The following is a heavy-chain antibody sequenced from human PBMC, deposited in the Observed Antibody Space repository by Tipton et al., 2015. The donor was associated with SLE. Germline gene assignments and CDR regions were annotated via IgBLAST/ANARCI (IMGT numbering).Heavy chain of an antibody. CDR2: IRGNGGSI. J-gene: IGHJ4*02. D-gene: IGHD1-26*01. CDR1: GFTFSDYA. V-gene: IGHV3-23*01. Sequence: SLRLSCAASGFTFSDYAVHWVRQAPGKGLAWVSGIRGNGGSIYYIGSVKGRFTISRDNSKSTLYLQMNSVSFEDTAIYYCASILGSTNPSDFWGQGTLVTVSS. CDR3: ASILGSTNPSDF.